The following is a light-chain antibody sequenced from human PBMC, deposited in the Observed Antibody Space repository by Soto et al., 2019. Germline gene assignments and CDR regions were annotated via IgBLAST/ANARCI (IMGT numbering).Light chain of an antibody. CDR2: DVY. CDR1: QSIIDN. V-gene: IGKV3-15*01. J-gene: IGKJ4*01. Sequence: EIVMTQSPATLSVSPGEGVTLSCRASQSIIDNLAWYQQKPGQTPRLLIYDVYSRASGIPARFSGSSSGTDYTLTISSLQSEDSAVYYCQQYFDWPLIFGGGTNVEI. CDR3: QQYFDWPLI.